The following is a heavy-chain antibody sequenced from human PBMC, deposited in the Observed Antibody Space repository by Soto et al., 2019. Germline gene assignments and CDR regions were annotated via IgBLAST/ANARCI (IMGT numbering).Heavy chain of an antibody. J-gene: IGHJ4*02. D-gene: IGHD6-13*01. CDR1: GFTFSSYS. Sequence: GGSLRLSCAASGFTFSSYSMNWVRQAPGKGLEWVSSISSSSSYIYYADSVKGRFTISRDNAKNSLYLQMNSLRAEDTAVYYCARDSQQLVRAIDYWGQGTLVTVSS. V-gene: IGHV3-21*01. CDR2: ISSSSSYI. CDR3: ARDSQQLVRAIDY.